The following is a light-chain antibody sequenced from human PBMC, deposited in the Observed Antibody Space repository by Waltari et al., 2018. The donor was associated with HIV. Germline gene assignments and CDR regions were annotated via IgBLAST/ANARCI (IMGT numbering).Light chain of an antibody. CDR3: VVWDDNLRGVV. Sequence: SVLTQPPSASGTPGPRVTLSCSGSTSTIATHNVLRYQHLPGTAPKLLIHWNNQRPSGVPDRFSGATSGTSASLAISGLRSDDEADYYCVVWDDNLRGVVFGGGTKVAVL. J-gene: IGLJ2*01. V-gene: IGLV1-47*01. CDR2: WNN. CDR1: TSTIATHN.